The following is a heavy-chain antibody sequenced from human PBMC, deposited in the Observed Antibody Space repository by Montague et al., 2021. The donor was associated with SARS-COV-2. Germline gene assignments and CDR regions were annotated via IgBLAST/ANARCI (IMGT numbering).Heavy chain of an antibody. CDR2: IYYSGST. V-gene: IGHV4-59*01. Sequence: SETLSLTCTVSGGSISSDYWSWIRQPPGKGLEWIGYIYYSGSTNYNPSLKSRVTISLDTSKNQFSLKLNAVTAADTAVYFGARGSVGLDAFDIWGQGTMVAVSS. CDR3: ARGSVGLDAFDI. CDR1: GGSISSDY. J-gene: IGHJ3*02.